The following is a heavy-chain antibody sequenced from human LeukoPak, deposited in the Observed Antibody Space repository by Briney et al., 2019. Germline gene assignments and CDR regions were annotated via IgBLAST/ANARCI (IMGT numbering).Heavy chain of an antibody. CDR3: ARHQFFRYFDL. CDR2: IYNSGST. J-gene: IGHJ2*01. D-gene: IGHD3-3*01. V-gene: IGHV4-59*08. CDR1: GGSISTYY. Sequence: SETLSLTCTVSGGSISTYYWSWIRQPPGKGLEWIGYIYNSGSTNYNPSLKSRVTISVDTSKNQFSLKLSSVTAADTAVYYCARHQFFRYFDLWGRGTLVTVSS.